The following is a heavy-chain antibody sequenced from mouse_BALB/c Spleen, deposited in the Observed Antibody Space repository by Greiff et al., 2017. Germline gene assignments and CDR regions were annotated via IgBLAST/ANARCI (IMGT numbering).Heavy chain of an antibody. V-gene: IGHV1S81*02. CDR2: INPSNGRT. J-gene: IGHJ3*01. CDR1: GYTFTSYW. D-gene: IGHD2-4*01. CDR3: ARPTMITTSGFAY. Sequence: QVQLQQPGAELVKPGASVKLSCKASGYTFTSYWMPWVKQRPGQGLEWIGEINPSNGRTNYNEKFKSKATLTVDKSSSTAYMQLSSLTSEDSAVYYCARPTMITTSGFAYWGQGTLVTVSA.